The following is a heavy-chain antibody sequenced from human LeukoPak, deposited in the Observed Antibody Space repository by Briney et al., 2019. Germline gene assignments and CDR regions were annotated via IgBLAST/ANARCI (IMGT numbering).Heavy chain of an antibody. CDR3: AKGSYYNEGSFDY. CDR2: IRGSGGST. D-gene: IGHD3-10*01. V-gene: IGHV3-23*01. J-gene: IGHJ4*02. CDR1: GFTFSSYA. Sequence: GGSLRLSCAASGFTFSSYAMSWVPQAPGKGREWVSAIRGSGGSTYYADPVKGRFTISRDNPKNTLYLQMNSLRAEDTAVYYCAKGSYYNEGSFDYWGQGTLVTVSS.